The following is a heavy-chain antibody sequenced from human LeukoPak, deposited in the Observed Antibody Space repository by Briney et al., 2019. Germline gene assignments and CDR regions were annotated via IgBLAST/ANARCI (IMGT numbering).Heavy chain of an antibody. CDR3: ARADSGSFDAFDI. CDR1: GYTFTGYY. D-gene: IGHD1-26*01. V-gene: IGHV1-46*01. J-gene: IGHJ3*02. Sequence: ASVKVSCKASGYTFTGYYMHWVRQAPGQGLEWMGIINPSGGSTSYAQKFQGRVTMTRDTSTSTVYMELSRLRSDDTAVYYCARADSGSFDAFDIWGQGTMVTVSS. CDR2: INPSGGST.